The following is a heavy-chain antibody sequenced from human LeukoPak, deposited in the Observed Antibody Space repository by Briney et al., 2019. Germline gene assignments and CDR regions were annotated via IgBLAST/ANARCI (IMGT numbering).Heavy chain of an antibody. CDR2: IGDSGVIE. CDR3: AKGYSSGWTPFDY. D-gene: IGHD6-19*01. CDR1: GLILRGHA. J-gene: IGHJ4*02. V-gene: IGHV3-23*01. Sequence: PGGSLTLSCEASGLILRGHAMSWVRQAPGKGLEWVSGIGDSGVIERYADSVKGRFTISRDNFRNTVYLEMRSLRPEDTAVYYCAKGYSSGWTPFDYWGQGTQVTVSS.